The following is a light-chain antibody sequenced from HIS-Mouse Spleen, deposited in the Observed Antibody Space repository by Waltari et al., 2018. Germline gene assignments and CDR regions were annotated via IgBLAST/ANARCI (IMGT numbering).Light chain of an antibody. J-gene: IGLJ2*01. CDR3: SSYTSSSTLDVV. CDR1: SSDVGGYNY. Sequence: QSALTQPASVSGSPGQSITISCTGTSSDVGGYNYVSWYQQHPGKAPKLMIYEVSSRPSRVSDRFSGSRSGNTASLTISGLQAENEAEYYCSSYTSSSTLDVVFGGGTKLTVL. V-gene: IGLV2-14*01. CDR2: EVS.